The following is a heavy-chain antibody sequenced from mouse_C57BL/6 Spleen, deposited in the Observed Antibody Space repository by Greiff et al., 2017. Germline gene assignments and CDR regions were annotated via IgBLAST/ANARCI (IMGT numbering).Heavy chain of an antibody. CDR1: GYSITSGYY. Sequence: EVQRVESGPGLVKPSQSLSLTCSVTGYSITSGYYWNWIRQFPGNKLEWMGYISYDGSNNYNPSLKNRISITRDTSKNQFFLKLNSVTTEDTATXYCARVVYYGSSPWYFDVWGTGTTVTVSS. D-gene: IGHD1-1*01. CDR2: ISYDGSN. CDR3: ARVVYYGSSPWYFDV. V-gene: IGHV3-6*01. J-gene: IGHJ1*03.